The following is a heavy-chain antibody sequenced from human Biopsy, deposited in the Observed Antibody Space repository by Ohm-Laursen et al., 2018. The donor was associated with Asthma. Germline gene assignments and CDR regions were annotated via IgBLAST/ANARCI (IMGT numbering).Heavy chain of an antibody. Sequence: SLRLSCAASGFTFSRYGMHWVRQAPGKGLEWVAVISYDGSITHYADSVKGRFTISRDNSKNTVYLDISSLRIEDTAVFYCGIVVAANPFQGDCWGQGTLVTVSS. V-gene: IGHV3-30*03. J-gene: IGHJ4*02. CDR2: ISYDGSIT. CDR3: GIVVAANPFQGDC. D-gene: IGHD2-15*01. CDR1: GFTFSRYG.